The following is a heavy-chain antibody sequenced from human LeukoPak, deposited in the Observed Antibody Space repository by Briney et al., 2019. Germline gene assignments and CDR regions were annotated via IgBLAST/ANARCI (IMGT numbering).Heavy chain of an antibody. CDR3: ARHYDYGDSFDY. CDR1: GGSISSYY. J-gene: IGHJ4*02. D-gene: IGHD4-17*01. V-gene: IGHV4-4*09. Sequence: PSETLSLTCTVSGGSISSYYWSWIRQPPGKGLEWIGYIYTSGSTNYNPSLKSRVTISVDTSKNQFSLKLSSVTAADTAVYYCARHYDYGDSFDYWGQGTLVTVPS. CDR2: IYTSGST.